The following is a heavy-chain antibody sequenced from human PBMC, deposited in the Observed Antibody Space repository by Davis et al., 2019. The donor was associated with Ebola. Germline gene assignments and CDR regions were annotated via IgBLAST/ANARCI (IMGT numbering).Heavy chain of an antibody. Sequence: MPSETLSLTCTVSGYSISTGYYCGWLRQPPGKGLEWIGGMYQSGSTFYNPSLKSRVTISIDTSKNQFSLNLRSATAADTARYYCARDLRMPSYWSQGTLVTVAS. D-gene: IGHD2-15*01. CDR3: ARDLRMPSY. V-gene: IGHV4-38-2*02. CDR1: GYSISTGYY. CDR2: MYQSGST. J-gene: IGHJ4*02.